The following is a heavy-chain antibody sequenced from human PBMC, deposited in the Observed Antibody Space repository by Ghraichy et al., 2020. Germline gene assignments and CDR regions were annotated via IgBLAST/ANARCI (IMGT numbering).Heavy chain of an antibody. Sequence: SETLSLTCAVYGGSFSGYYWSWIRQPPGKGLEWIGEINHSGSNNYNPSLKSRVTISVDTSKNQFSLKLSSVTAADTAVYYCARGRSSSWYRHWFDPWGQGTLVTVSS. V-gene: IGHV4-34*01. J-gene: IGHJ5*02. D-gene: IGHD6-13*01. CDR1: GGSFSGYY. CDR2: INHSGSN. CDR3: ARGRSSSWYRHWFDP.